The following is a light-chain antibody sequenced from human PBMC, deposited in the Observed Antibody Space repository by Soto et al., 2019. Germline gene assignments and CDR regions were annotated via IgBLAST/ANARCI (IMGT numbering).Light chain of an antibody. Sequence: QSALTQPASVSGSPGQSITTSCTGTSSDVGRYKLVSWYQQHPGKAPKLMIYDVTNRPSGVSNRFSGSKSGNTASLTISGLQAEDEAGYYCSSYTTSSTLIFGGGTKLTVL. CDR2: DVT. CDR3: SSYTTSSTLI. V-gene: IGLV2-14*03. CDR1: SSDVGRYKL. J-gene: IGLJ2*01.